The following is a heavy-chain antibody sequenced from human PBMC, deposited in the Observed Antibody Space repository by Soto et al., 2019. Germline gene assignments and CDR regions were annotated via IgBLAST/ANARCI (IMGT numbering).Heavy chain of an antibody. J-gene: IGHJ4*02. CDR2: IIPKSGAT. D-gene: IGHD3-16*01. CDR1: GYTFTDDY. Sequence: RASVKVSCKASGYTFTDDYIQWVRQAPGQGLEWMGWIIPKSGATYYAPKFQGRVTMIRDTPITTAYMDLSSLISDDTAVYFCATDRGGFDYWGQGTLVTVSS. CDR3: ATDRGGFDY. V-gene: IGHV1-2*02.